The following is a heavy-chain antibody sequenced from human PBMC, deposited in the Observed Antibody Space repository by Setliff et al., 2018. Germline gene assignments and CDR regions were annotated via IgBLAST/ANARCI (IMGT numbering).Heavy chain of an antibody. CDR2: ISVTGSAI. Sequence: GGSLRLSCAASGFSFSGPYMSWVRQAPGKGLEWISYISVTGSAIYYADSVKGRFTISRDNAKNSLYLQMDSLGAEDTAVYYCARGGYSVTANYYGLDVWGQGTTVTVSS. CDR1: GFSFSGPY. CDR3: ARGGYSVTANYYGLDV. J-gene: IGHJ6*02. V-gene: IGHV3-11*04. D-gene: IGHD2-21*02.